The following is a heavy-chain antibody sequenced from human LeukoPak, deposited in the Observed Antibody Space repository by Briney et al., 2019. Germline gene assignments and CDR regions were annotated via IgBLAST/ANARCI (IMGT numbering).Heavy chain of an antibody. Sequence: SETLSLTCTVSGASISSYYWSWIRQPPGKGLEWIGYIYYSGSTNYNPSLKSRVTISVDTSKNQFSLKLSSVTAADTAVYYCARDVGYCSSTSCYRAGGYWGQGTLVTVSS. CDR3: ARDVGYCSSTSCYRAGGY. V-gene: IGHV4-59*01. J-gene: IGHJ4*02. D-gene: IGHD2-2*01. CDR2: IYYSGST. CDR1: GASISSYY.